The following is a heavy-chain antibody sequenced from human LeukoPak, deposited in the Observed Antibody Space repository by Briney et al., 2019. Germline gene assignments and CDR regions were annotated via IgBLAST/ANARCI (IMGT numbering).Heavy chain of an antibody. CDR1: GFTCSSYS. D-gene: IGHD3-16*01. CDR3: VRDHNWAFDY. V-gene: IGHV3-48*04. Sequence: GGSLRLSCEASGFTCSSYSMNWVHQSPGKELEWIAYIRGGGDPINYADSVKGRFIISRDNAKNSLSLEMNSLSADDTAVYYCVRDHNWAFDYWGLGTLVTVSS. CDR2: IRGGGDPI. J-gene: IGHJ4*02.